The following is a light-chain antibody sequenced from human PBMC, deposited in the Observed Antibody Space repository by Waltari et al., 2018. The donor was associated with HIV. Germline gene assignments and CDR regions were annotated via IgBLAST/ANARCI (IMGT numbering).Light chain of an antibody. J-gene: IGLJ1*01. CDR2: DVS. Sequence: QSALTQPPSASGSPGQSVTISCTGTTRYVGGYRYVSWYQHHPGKAPKLFIYDVSKRPAGVPDRFSGSKSGNTASLTVSGLQADDEADYYCKSYAGSNNPYVFGTGTKVTVL. V-gene: IGLV2-8*01. CDR3: KSYAGSNNPYV. CDR1: TRYVGGYRY.